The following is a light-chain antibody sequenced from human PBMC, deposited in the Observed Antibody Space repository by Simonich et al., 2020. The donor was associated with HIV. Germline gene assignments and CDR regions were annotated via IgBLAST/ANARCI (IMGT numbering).Light chain of an antibody. CDR1: SSDVGAYKF. J-gene: IGLJ3*02. V-gene: IGLV2-14*03. CDR3: SSYTSSSTWV. CDR2: AVR. Sequence: QSALTQPASVSGSPGQSITIPCTGTSSDVGAYKFVSWYQQHPGKAPKLMIYAVRKRPSGVSNRFSGSKSGNTASLTISGLQAEDEADYYCSSYTSSSTWVFGGGTKLTVL.